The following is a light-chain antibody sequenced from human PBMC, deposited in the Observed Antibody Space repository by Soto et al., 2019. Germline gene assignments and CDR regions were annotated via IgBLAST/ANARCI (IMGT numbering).Light chain of an antibody. CDR3: QQYSASPRT. CDR1: QSIGNNY. V-gene: IGKV3-20*01. CDR2: GAS. J-gene: IGKJ1*01. Sequence: EIVLTQSPGTLSLSPRERATLSCRASQSIGNNYLAWYQHKPGQAPRLLIYGASNMAPGISDRFSGSGSGTDFTLTICSLEPEDFAIYYCQQYSASPRTFGQGTQVEVK.